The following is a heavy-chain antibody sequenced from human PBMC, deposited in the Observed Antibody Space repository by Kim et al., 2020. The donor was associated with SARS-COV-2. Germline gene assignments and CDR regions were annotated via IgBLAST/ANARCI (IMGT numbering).Heavy chain of an antibody. V-gene: IGHV3-48*03. CDR1: GFTFSSYE. Sequence: GGSLRLSCAASGFTFSSYEMNWVRQAPGKGLEWVSYISSSGSTIYYADSVKGRFTISRDNAKNSLYLQMNSLRAEDTAVYYCARGPIWQWPYWGQGTLVTVSS. CDR3: ARGPIWQWPY. D-gene: IGHD6-19*01. CDR2: ISSSGSTI. J-gene: IGHJ4*02.